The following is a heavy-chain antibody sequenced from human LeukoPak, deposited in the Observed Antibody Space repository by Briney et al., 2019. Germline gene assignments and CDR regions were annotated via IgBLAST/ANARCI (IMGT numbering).Heavy chain of an antibody. V-gene: IGHV3-53*01. CDR1: GFDVIENY. CDR3: AKLGYSYAPDYFDY. D-gene: IGHD5-18*01. J-gene: IGHJ4*02. CDR2: IYSGGSI. Sequence: PGGSLRLSCAVSGFDVIENYVTWVRQAPGKGLEWVSVIYSGGSIYYSDSVKGRFTISRDNSKNTLYLQMNSLRAEDTAVYYCAKLGYSYAPDYFDYWGQGTLVTVSS.